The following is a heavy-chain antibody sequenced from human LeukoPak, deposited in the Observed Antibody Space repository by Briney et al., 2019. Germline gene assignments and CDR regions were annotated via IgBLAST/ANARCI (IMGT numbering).Heavy chain of an antibody. CDR1: GYSFTSYW. Sequence: GESLKISCQGSGYSFTSYWIGWVRQMPGKGLEWIGIIFPGDSDNIYSPSFQGQVTIPADKSISNPYLQWSSLKASDTAMYYCARMGWVYSSSVPYYFDYWGQGTLVTVSS. CDR3: ARMGWVYSSSVPYYFDY. V-gene: IGHV5-51*01. D-gene: IGHD6-13*01. J-gene: IGHJ4*02. CDR2: IFPGDSDN.